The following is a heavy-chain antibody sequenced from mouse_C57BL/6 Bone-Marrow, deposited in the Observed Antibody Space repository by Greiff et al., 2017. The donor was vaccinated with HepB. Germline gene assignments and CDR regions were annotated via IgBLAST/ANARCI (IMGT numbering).Heavy chain of an antibody. V-gene: IGHV1-54*01. CDR2: INPGSGGT. CDR3: ARSPLFITTVVHWYFDV. CDR1: GYAFTNYL. D-gene: IGHD1-1*01. J-gene: IGHJ1*03. Sequence: VKLQESGAELVRPGTSVKVSCKASGYAFTNYLIEWVKQRPGQGLEWIGVINPGSGGTNYNEKFKGKATLTADKSSSTAYMQLSSLTSEDSAVYFCARSPLFITTVVHWYFDVWGTGTTVTVSS.